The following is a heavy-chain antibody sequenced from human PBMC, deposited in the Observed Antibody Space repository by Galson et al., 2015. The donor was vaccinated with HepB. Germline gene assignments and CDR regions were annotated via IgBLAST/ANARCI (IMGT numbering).Heavy chain of an antibody. CDR2: INPDGGAT. V-gene: IGHV1-2*06. CDR3: ARDSDMDV. J-gene: IGHJ6*03. Sequence: SVKVSCKASGFMFTGYYLHWVRQVPGERLEWMGRINPDGGATDSAQRFQDRVTLTSATSINTAYMELRSLRPDDTAVYFCARDSDMDVWGTGTTVIVSS. CDR1: GFMFTGYY.